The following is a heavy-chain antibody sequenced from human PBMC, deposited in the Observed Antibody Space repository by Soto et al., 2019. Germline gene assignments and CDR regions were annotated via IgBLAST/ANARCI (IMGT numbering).Heavy chain of an antibody. V-gene: IGHV4-31*03. CDR2: IYYSGST. Sequence: SETLSLTCTVSGGSISSGGYYWSWIRQHPGKGLEWIGYIYYSGSTYYNPPLKSRVTISVDTSKNQFSLKLSSVTAADTAVYYCARGSRVLRYFDSFDYWGQGTLVTVSS. CDR3: ARGSRVLRYFDSFDY. D-gene: IGHD3-9*01. CDR1: GGSISSGGYY. J-gene: IGHJ4*02.